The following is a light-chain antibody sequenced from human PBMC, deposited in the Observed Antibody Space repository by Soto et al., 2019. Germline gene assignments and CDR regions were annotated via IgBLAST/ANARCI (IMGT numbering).Light chain of an antibody. CDR1: SSDVGGYDY. J-gene: IGLJ1*01. CDR2: EVT. CDR3: SSYAGSNTFV. V-gene: IGLV2-8*01. Sequence: HSGLTQPPSASGSPGQSVTISCTGTSSDVGGYDYVSWYQQHPGKAPKLMIYEVTKRPSGVPDRFSGSKSGNTASLTVSGLQAEDEADYYCSSYAGSNTFVFGTGTKVTLL.